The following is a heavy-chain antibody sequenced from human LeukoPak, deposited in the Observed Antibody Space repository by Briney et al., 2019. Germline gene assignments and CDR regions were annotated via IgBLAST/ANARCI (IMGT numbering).Heavy chain of an antibody. CDR2: INPSGGTT. J-gene: IGHJ4*02. CDR1: GYTFTSHY. D-gene: IGHD2-21*02. Sequence: GASVKVSCKASGYTFTSHYIHWVRQAPGQGLEWMGIINPSGGTTSYAQKFQGRVIMTRDMSTSTVYMDLSSLRSDDTAVYYCARYFCGDCDSGGCYHFDYWGQGTLVTVSS. V-gene: IGHV1-46*01. CDR3: ARYFCGDCDSGGCYHFDY.